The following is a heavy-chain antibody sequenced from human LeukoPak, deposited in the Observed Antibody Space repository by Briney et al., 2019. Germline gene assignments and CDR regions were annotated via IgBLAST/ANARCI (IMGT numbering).Heavy chain of an antibody. CDR1: GVSISSSNSY. D-gene: IGHD6-13*01. J-gene: IGHJ6*03. CDR2: IYYSGST. V-gene: IGHV4-39*07. Sequence: SETLSLTCTVSGVSISSSNSYWGWIRQPPGKGLEWIGSIYYSGSTYYNPSLKSRVTITVDTSKNQFSLKLSSVTAADTDVYYCARVREPRGLDAAGTRPPGHYMDVWGKGTTVTVS. CDR3: ARVREPRGLDAAGTRPPGHYMDV.